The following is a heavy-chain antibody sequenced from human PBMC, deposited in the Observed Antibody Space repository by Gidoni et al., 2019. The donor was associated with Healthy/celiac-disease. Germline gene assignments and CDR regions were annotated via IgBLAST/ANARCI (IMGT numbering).Heavy chain of an antibody. CDR1: GFTFSNSW. CDR2: IKSKTDGGTT. Sequence: EVQLVESGGGLVKPGGSLRLSCAASGFTFSNSWMNWVRQAPGKGLEWVGRIKSKTDGGTTDYAAPVKGRFTISRDDSKNTLYLQMNSLKTEDTAVYYCTTSDYYDSSGYYYHLDYWGQGTLVTVSS. J-gene: IGHJ4*02. CDR3: TTSDYYDSSGYYYHLDY. D-gene: IGHD3-22*01. V-gene: IGHV3-15*07.